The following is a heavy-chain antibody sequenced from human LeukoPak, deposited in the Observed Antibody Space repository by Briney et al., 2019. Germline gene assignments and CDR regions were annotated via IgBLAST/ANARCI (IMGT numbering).Heavy chain of an antibody. D-gene: IGHD2-15*01. J-gene: IGHJ4*02. CDR1: GFTFSSYS. CDR3: ARGGGRLNYFDY. CDR2: ISSSSSYI. V-gene: IGHV3-21*01. Sequence: TGGSLRLSCAASGFTFSSYSMNWVRQAPGKGLEWVSSISSSSSYIYYADSVKGRFTISRDNAKNSLYLQMNSLRAEDTAVYYCARGGGRLNYFDYWGQGTLVTVSS.